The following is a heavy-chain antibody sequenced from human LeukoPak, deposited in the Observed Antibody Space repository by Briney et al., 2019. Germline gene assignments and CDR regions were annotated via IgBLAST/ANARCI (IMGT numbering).Heavy chain of an antibody. CDR3: ARGYSSSWANYYYYGMDV. CDR2: IIPILGIA. V-gene: IGHV1-69*04. Sequence: SVKVSCTASGGTFSSYAISWVRQAPGQGLEWMGRIIPILGIANYAQKFQGRVTITADKSTSTAYMELSSLRSEDTAVYYCARGYSSSWANYYYYGMDVWGQGTTVTVSS. D-gene: IGHD6-13*01. J-gene: IGHJ6*02. CDR1: GGTFSSYA.